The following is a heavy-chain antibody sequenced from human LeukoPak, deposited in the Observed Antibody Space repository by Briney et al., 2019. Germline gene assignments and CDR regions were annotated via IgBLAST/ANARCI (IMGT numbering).Heavy chain of an antibody. Sequence: GGSLRLSCAASGFTFSSYEMNWVRQVPGKGLEWVSYVSSSGSTIYYADSVKGRFTISRDNAKNSLYLQMNSLRAEDTAVYYCARDATIFGVVNNYYYYYIDVWGKGTTVTVSS. CDR1: GFTFSSYE. V-gene: IGHV3-48*03. D-gene: IGHD3-3*01. J-gene: IGHJ6*03. CDR2: VSSSGSTI. CDR3: ARDATIFGVVNNYYYYYIDV.